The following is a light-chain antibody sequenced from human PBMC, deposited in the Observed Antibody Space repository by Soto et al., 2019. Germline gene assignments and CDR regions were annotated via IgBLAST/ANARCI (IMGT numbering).Light chain of an antibody. CDR3: QQHINWPLT. J-gene: IGKJ4*01. V-gene: IGKV1-5*03. CDR1: QTISSW. Sequence: DIQMTHSPSTLSVSVGDRVTITCRASQTISSWLAWYQQKPGKAPKLLIYKASTLKSGVPSRFSGSGSGTDFTLTISSLEPGDFALYYCQQHINWPLTFGGGTKVDI. CDR2: KAS.